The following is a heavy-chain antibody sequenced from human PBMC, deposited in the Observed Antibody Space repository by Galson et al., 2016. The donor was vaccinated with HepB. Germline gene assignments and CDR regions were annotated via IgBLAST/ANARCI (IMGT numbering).Heavy chain of an antibody. Sequence: QSGAEVKKPGESLRISCKGSGYSFTNYWITWVRQMPGKGLEWMGTIDPSDSYTNYSPSFQGHVPISADKSISPASLQWSSLKASDTAMYYCARRSGVAATDYYYYYMDVWGKGTTVTVSS. CDR3: ARRSGVAATDYYYYYMDV. D-gene: IGHD2-15*01. V-gene: IGHV5-10-1*01. CDR1: GYSFTNYW. J-gene: IGHJ6*03. CDR2: IDPSDSYT.